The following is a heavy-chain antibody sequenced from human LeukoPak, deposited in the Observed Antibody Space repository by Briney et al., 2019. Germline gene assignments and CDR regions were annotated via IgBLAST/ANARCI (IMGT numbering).Heavy chain of an antibody. CDR2: ISRNNYTI. CDR1: GFTFSSYS. D-gene: IGHD1-26*01. V-gene: IGHV3-48*04. J-gene: IGHJ4*02. CDR3: ARDQGGSCDC. Sequence: GGSLRLSCAASGFTFSSYSMNWVRQAPGKGREWISYISRNNYTIYYADSVKGRFTISRDNAKNSLYLQMNSLRAEDTAAYYCARDQGGSCDCWGQGTLVTVSS.